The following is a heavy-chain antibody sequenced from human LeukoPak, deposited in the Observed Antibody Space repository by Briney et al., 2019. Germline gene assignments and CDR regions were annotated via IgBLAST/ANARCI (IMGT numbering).Heavy chain of an antibody. CDR2: ISYDGSNK. Sequence: PGGSLRLSCAASGFTFSSYAMHWVRQAPGKGLEWVAVISYDGSNKYYADSVKGRFTISRDNSKNTPYLQMNSLRAEDTAVYYCARDLDDSSGYYYDYWGQGTLVTVSS. J-gene: IGHJ4*02. V-gene: IGHV3-30*04. D-gene: IGHD3-22*01. CDR1: GFTFSSYA. CDR3: ARDLDDSSGYYYDY.